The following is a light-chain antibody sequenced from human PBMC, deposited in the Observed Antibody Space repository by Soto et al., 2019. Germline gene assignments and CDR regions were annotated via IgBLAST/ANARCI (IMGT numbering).Light chain of an antibody. CDR3: QQYYSYPYT. J-gene: IGKJ2*01. CDR2: AAS. V-gene: IGKV1-8*01. Sequence: AIRMTQSPSSFSASTGDRVTITCRASQGISSYLAWYQQKPGKAPKLLIYAASTLQSGVPSRFSGSGSGTNFTLTISCLLPEDFATYYCQQYYSYPYTFGQGTKLEIK. CDR1: QGISSY.